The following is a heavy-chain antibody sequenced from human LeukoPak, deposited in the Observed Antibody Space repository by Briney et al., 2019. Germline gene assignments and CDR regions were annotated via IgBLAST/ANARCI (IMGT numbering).Heavy chain of an antibody. Sequence: ASVKVSCKASGGTFSSYAISWVRQAPGQGLEWMGGIIPIFGTANYAQKFQGRVTITADESTSTAYMELSSLRSEDTAVYYCARKYYYGSGSLYYFDYWGQGTLVTVSS. CDR2: IIPIFGTA. D-gene: IGHD3-10*01. V-gene: IGHV1-69*13. CDR3: ARKYYYGSGSLYYFDY. J-gene: IGHJ4*02. CDR1: GGTFSSYA.